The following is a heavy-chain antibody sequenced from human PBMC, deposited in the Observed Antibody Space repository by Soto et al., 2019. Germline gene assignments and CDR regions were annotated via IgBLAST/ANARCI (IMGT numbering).Heavy chain of an antibody. CDR2: ISGSSSTI. J-gene: IGHJ6*03. V-gene: IGHV3-48*01. CDR3: AREPSSTSFPHYYYMDV. D-gene: IGHD2-2*01. Sequence: GGSLRLSCAASGFTFSSYSMNWVRQAPGKGLEWVSYISGSSSTIYYADSVKGRFTISRDNAKNSLYLQMNSLRAEDTAVYYCAREPSSTSFPHYYYMDVWGKGTTVTVSS. CDR1: GFTFSSYS.